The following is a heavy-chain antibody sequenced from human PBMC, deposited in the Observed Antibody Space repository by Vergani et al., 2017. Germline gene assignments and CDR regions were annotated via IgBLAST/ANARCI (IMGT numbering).Heavy chain of an antibody. CDR2: IYHSGNT. J-gene: IGHJ4*02. D-gene: IGHD3-16*01. V-gene: IGHV4-38-2*02. CDR3: AREPGGGAR. CDR1: AYSISSGYY. Sequence: QVQLQESGPGLVKPSETLSLTCTVSAYSISSGYYWAWVRQPPGKGLEWIVSIYHSGNTYYNQSLKSRVTISVDTSKNQFSLKLSSVTAADTAVYYCAREPGGGARWGQGTLVTVSS.